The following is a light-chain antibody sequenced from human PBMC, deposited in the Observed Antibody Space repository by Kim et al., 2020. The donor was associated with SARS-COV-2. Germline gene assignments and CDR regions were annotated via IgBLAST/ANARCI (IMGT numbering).Light chain of an antibody. CDR2: GNN. J-gene: IGLJ3*02. CDR3: QSYDRSLSGWV. Sequence: RVTISCTGSSSNIGAGYAVHGYQQLPGTAPKLLIYGNNNRPSGVPDRFSGSKSGTSASLAITGLQAEDEADYYCQSYDRSLSGWVFGGGTKLTVL. V-gene: IGLV1-40*01. CDR1: SSNIGAGYA.